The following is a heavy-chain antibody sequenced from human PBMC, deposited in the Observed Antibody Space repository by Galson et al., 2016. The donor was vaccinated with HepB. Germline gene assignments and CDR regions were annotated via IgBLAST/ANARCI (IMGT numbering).Heavy chain of an antibody. CDR1: SSSFSTYG. D-gene: IGHD3-16*01. Sequence: SLRLSCAASSSSFSTYGMHWVRQAPGTGLEWVAVIWHDGSNKQYADSVKGRFTTSRDNSKSTLNLQMNSLRVEDTAVYYCAREIQGRWYYFDYWGQGTLVTVSS. J-gene: IGHJ4*02. CDR3: AREIQGRWYYFDY. V-gene: IGHV3-33*01. CDR2: IWHDGSNK.